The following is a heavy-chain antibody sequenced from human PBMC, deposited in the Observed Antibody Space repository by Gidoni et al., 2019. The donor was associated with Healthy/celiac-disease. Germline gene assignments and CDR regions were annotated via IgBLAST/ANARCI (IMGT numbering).Heavy chain of an antibody. D-gene: IGHD3-10*01. CDR2: ISGSGGST. Sequence: EVQLLESGGGLVQPGGSLRLPCAASGFTFSSYAMSWVRQAPGKGLGWVSAISGSGGSTYYADSVKGRFTISRDNSKNTLYLQMNSLRAEDTAVYYCAKNGDTMVRGARFDYWGQGTLVTVSS. V-gene: IGHV3-23*01. J-gene: IGHJ4*02. CDR3: AKNGDTMVRGARFDY. CDR1: GFTFSSYA.